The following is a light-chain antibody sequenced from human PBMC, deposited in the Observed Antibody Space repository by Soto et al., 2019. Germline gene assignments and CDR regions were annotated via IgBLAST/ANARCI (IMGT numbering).Light chain of an antibody. CDR2: GAS. V-gene: IGKV3-15*01. Sequence: EIVMTQSPATLSVSPGERATLSCRASQSVSSNLAWYQQKPGQAPRLLIYGASTRATGIPARFSGSGSGTEFTLTISSLQSEDFAVYYCRQGLTFGGGTKVEIK. CDR1: QSVSSN. J-gene: IGKJ4*01. CDR3: RQGLT.